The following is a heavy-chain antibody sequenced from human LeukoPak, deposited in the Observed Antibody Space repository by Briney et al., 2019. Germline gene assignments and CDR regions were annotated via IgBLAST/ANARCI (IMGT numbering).Heavy chain of an antibody. V-gene: IGHV3-30-3*01. CDR3: ARAKVYYDFWSGYSAFDY. Sequence: HPGGSPRLSCAASGFTFSSYAMHWVRQAPGKGLEWVAVISYDGSNKYYADSVKGRFTISRDNSKNTLYLQMNSLRAEDTAVYYCARAKVYYDFWSGYSAFDYWGQGTLVTVSS. CDR1: GFTFSSYA. CDR2: ISYDGSNK. D-gene: IGHD3-3*01. J-gene: IGHJ4*02.